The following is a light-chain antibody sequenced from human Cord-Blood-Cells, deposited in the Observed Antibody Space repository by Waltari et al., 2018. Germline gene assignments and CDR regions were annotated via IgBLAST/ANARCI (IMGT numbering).Light chain of an antibody. CDR2: EVS. V-gene: IGLV2-23*02. Sequence: QSALTQPASVSGSPGQSITLSCTGTSSDVASYNLVSWYQQHPGKAPKLMIYEVSKRPSGVSNRFSGSKSGNTASLTISGLQAEDEADYYCCSYAGSSTYVFGTGTKVTVL. J-gene: IGLJ1*01. CDR3: CSYAGSSTYV. CDR1: SSDVASYNL.